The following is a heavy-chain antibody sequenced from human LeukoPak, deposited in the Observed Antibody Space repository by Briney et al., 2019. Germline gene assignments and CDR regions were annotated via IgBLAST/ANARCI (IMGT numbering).Heavy chain of an antibody. Sequence: PSETLSLTCTVSGGSISSYYWSWIRQPPGKGLEWIGYIYYSGSTNYNPSLKSRVTISVDTSKNQSSLKLSSVTAADTAVYYCARVGLLDDILTGRFGYWGQGTLVTVSS. CDR3: ARVGLLDDILTGRFGY. V-gene: IGHV4-59*01. CDR1: GGSISSYY. J-gene: IGHJ4*02. D-gene: IGHD3-9*01. CDR2: IYYSGST.